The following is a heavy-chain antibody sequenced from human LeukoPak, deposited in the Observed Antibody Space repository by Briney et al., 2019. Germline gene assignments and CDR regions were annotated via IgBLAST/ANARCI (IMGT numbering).Heavy chain of an antibody. J-gene: IGHJ4*02. CDR3: AKDRVVVPAVLGASDY. D-gene: IGHD2-2*01. Sequence: GGSPRLSCAASGFTFSSYAMSWVRQAPGKGLEWVSAISGSGGSTYYADSVKGRFTISRDNSKNTLYLQMNSLRAEDTAVYYCAKDRVVVPAVLGASDYWGQGTLVTVSS. V-gene: IGHV3-23*01. CDR2: ISGSGGST. CDR1: GFTFSSYA.